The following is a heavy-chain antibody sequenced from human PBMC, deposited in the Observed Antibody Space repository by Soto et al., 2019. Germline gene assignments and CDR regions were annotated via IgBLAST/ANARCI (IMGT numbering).Heavy chain of an antibody. CDR3: AHRPRGFSYYFDY. Sequence: QITLKESGPPLVKPTQTLTLTYTFSGFSLTTRGVGVGWIRQPPGKALEWLALIYWDDDEAYSPSLKSRLTITKDTSKNQVVLTMTNVDPVDTATYYCAHRPRGFSYYFDYWGQGTLVTVSS. CDR1: GFSLTTRGVG. D-gene: IGHD3-10*01. CDR2: IYWDDDE. J-gene: IGHJ4*02. V-gene: IGHV2-5*02.